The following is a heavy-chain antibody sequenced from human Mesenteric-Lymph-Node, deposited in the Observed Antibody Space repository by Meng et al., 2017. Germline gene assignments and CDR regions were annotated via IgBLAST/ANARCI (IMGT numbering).Heavy chain of an antibody. D-gene: IGHD3-22*01. V-gene: IGHV4-61*02. CDR2: IYASGST. Sequence: SETLSLTCTVSGGSIGTFSSYWTWIRQPAGKGLEWIGRIYASGSTNYNPSLKSRVTISVDTSKNQFSLKLSSVTAADTAVYYCARLRSAVQTSGYYYFDYWGQGTLVTVSS. J-gene: IGHJ4*02. CDR3: ARLRSAVQTSGYYYFDY. CDR1: GGSIGTFSSY.